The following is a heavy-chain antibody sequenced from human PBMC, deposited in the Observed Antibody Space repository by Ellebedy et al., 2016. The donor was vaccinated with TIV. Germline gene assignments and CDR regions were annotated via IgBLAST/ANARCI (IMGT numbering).Heavy chain of an antibody. D-gene: IGHD2-15*01. CDR3: ARHGSSGGYQIDF. CDR2: IYPGDSDT. J-gene: IGHJ4*02. CDR1: GYSFISYW. Sequence: GGSLRLSXKGSGYSFISYWIGWVRQVPGKGLEWMAIIYPGDSDTRYSPSFQGQVTISADKSISTAYLQWSSLQASDTAIYYCARHGSSGGYQIDFWGQGTLVTVSS. V-gene: IGHV5-51*01.